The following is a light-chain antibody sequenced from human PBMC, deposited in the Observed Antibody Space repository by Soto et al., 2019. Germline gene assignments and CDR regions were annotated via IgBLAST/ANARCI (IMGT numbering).Light chain of an antibody. V-gene: IGKV3-11*01. CDR1: QSVDRY. Sequence: IVLTQSPATLSLSPGERATLSCRASQSVDRYLVWYQQKPGQSPRLLIYDASNRATGIPARFSGSGSGTDFTLTISSLEPEDFAVYYCQQRKYWPPITFGQGTRLETK. CDR2: DAS. CDR3: QQRKYWPPIT. J-gene: IGKJ5*01.